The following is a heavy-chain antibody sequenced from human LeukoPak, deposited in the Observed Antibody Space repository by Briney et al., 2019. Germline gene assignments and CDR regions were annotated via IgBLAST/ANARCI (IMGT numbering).Heavy chain of an antibody. D-gene: IGHD5-24*01. J-gene: IGHJ4*02. CDR2: VHPNSGNT. CDR1: GYPFTTYE. V-gene: IGHV1-8*01. CDR3: ARSDLGTITAGPFNY. Sequence: GASVKVSCKTSGYPFTTYEINWVRQAAGQGLEWMRWVHPNSGNTAYAQKFQGRVTMTRDTSITTAYMELSGLRSDDTAIYFCARSDLGTITAGPFNYWGQGTLVAVSS.